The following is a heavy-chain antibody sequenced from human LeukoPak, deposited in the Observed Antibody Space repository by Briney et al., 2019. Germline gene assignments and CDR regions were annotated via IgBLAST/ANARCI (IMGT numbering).Heavy chain of an antibody. J-gene: IGHJ4*02. D-gene: IGHD3-16*01. Sequence: SETLSLTCAVYGGSFSGYYWSWIRQPPGKGLEWIGEINHSGSTNYNPSLKSRVTISVDTSKNQFSLKLSSVTAADTAVYYCARGYVLLFDYWGQGTLVTVSS. CDR1: GGSFSGYY. CDR2: INHSGST. V-gene: IGHV4-34*01. CDR3: ARGYVLLFDY.